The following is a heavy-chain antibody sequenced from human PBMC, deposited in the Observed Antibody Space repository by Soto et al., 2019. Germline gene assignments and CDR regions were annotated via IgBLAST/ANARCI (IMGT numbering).Heavy chain of an antibody. J-gene: IGHJ5*02. CDR2: IYWDDDK. CDR3: AHTPIVVPGTRGFAWFDP. V-gene: IGHV2-5*02. D-gene: IGHD6-19*01. Sequence: QITLKESGPTLVKPTQTLTLTCTFSGFSLSTSGVGVGWIRQPPGTAREWLAFIYWDDDKRYNPYLKSRLTTTKDTSRNQVVLTMTNMDPVDTAKYYCAHTPIVVPGTRGFAWFDPCGQGTLVTVSS. CDR1: GFSLSTSGVG.